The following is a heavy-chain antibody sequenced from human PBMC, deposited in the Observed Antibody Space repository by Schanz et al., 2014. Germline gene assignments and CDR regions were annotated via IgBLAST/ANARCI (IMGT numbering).Heavy chain of an antibody. V-gene: IGHV3-30*02. CDR2: IRYDGSKI. D-gene: IGHD3-16*01. CDR1: GFTFRTYG. Sequence: QVHLVESGGCVVQPWGSLRLSCAASGFTFRTYGMHWVRQAPGKGMEWVAFIRYDGSKIYYADSVKGRFTISRDNPKNTLSLQMNSLRVEDTAVHYCARDLAFGGVYDRHSDSWGQGTLVTVSS. J-gene: IGHJ4*02. CDR3: ARDLAFGGVYDRHSDS.